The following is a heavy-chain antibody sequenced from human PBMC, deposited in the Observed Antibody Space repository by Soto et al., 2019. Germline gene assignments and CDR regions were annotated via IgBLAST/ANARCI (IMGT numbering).Heavy chain of an antibody. CDR3: TTGKAPTPYYYYGMDV. J-gene: IGHJ6*02. V-gene: IGHV3-15*07. CDR1: GFTFSDAW. CDR2: IKSKTDGGTT. Sequence: GGSLRLSCAASGFTFSDAWMNWVRQAPGKGLEWVGRIKSKTDGGTTDYAAPVKGRFTISRDDSKNTLYLQMNSLKTEDTAVYYCTTGKAPTPYYYYGMDVWGQGTTVTVSS.